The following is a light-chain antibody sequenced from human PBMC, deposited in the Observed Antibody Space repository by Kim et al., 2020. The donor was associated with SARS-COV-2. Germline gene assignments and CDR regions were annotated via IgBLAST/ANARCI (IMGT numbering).Light chain of an antibody. J-gene: IGLJ3*02. CDR3: QELGRRTDHAVV. V-gene: IGLV3-21*01. CDR2: FDN. Sequence: SYELTQPPSVSVAPGKTARIPCEGHNIGTRSVNWYQQRLGHAPVMVISFDNDRPPGIPEQFSGPSSGKPAPLPIPKVAAEVKADYYSQELGRRTDHAVVF. CDR1: NIGTRS.